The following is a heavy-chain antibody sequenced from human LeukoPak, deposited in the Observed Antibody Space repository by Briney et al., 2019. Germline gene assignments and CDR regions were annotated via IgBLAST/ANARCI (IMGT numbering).Heavy chain of an antibody. CDR2: VHANGRT. D-gene: IGHD4-17*01. CDR1: GGSIRSSDYY. Sequence: PSETLSLTCTVSGGSIRSSDYYWWWIRQSAGKGLEWIGRVHANGRTYYNPSLKSRLTLSFYASESQLSLKLSSVTAADTALYYCARGRPYGHYFDYWGQGARVTVSS. V-gene: IGHV4-61*02. J-gene: IGHJ4*02. CDR3: ARGRPYGHYFDY.